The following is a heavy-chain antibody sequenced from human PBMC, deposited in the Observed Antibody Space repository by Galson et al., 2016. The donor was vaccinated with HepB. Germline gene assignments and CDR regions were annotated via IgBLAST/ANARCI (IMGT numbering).Heavy chain of an antibody. CDR1: GFTFSSFA. V-gene: IGHV3-30*18. CDR2: ISNDGNNN. CDR3: AKGSREAET. Sequence: SLRLSCAASGFTFSSFAMHWVRQAPGKGLEWVTLISNDGNNNYYADSVKGRFTVSRDNSKNTLDLEMNSLRADDTALYYCAKGSREAETWGQGALVTVSS. J-gene: IGHJ5*02.